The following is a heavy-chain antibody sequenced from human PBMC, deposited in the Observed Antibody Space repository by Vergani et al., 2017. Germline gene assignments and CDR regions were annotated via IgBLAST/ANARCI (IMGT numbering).Heavy chain of an antibody. J-gene: IGHJ2*01. CDR2: IIPIFGTA. CDR3: ARDCPGGDGDCSAGWYFDL. CDR1: GGTFSSYA. V-gene: IGHV1-69*01. D-gene: IGHD2-21*02. Sequence: QVQLVQSGAEVKKPGSSVKVSCKASGGTFSSYAISWVRQAPGQGLEWMGGIIPIFGTANYAQKFQGRVTITADESTSTAYMELSSLRSEDTAVYYCARDCPGGDGDCSAGWYFDLWGRGTLVTVSS.